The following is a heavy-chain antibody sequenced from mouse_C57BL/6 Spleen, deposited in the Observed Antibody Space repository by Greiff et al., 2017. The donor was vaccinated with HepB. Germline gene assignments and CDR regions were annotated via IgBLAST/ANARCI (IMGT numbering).Heavy chain of an antibody. CDR3: ARMRSSYYGSSRGYFDV. Sequence: VQLKQSGPGLVQPSQSLSITCTVSGFSLTSYGVHWVRQSPGKGLEWLGVIWSGGSTDYNAAFISRLSISKDNSKSQVFFKMNSLQADDTAIYYCARMRSSYYGSSRGYFDVWGTGTTVTVSS. CDR1: GFSLTSYG. J-gene: IGHJ1*03. D-gene: IGHD1-1*01. V-gene: IGHV2-2*01. CDR2: IWSGGST.